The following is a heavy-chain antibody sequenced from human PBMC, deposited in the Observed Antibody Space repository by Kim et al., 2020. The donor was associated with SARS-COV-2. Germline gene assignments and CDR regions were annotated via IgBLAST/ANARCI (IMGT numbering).Heavy chain of an antibody. V-gene: IGHV4-4*02. CDR1: GGSISSSNW. Sequence: SETLSLTCAVSGGSISSSNWWSWVRQPPGKGLEWIGEIYHSGSTNYNPSLKSRVTISVDKSKNQFSLKLSSVTAADTAVYYCAREMYSSSSAYYYGMDVWGQGTTVTVSS. CDR2: IYHSGST. CDR3: AREMYSSSSAYYYGMDV. J-gene: IGHJ6*02. D-gene: IGHD6-6*01.